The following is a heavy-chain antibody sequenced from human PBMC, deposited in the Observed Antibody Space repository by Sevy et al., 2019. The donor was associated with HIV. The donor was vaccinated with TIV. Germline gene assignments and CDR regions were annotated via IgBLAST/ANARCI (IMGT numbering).Heavy chain of an antibody. V-gene: IGHV3-53*01. CDR3: ASTPYYDSSGPDTS. CDR2: IYSGGST. Sequence: GGSLRLSCAASGFTFSPYSMNWVRQAPGKGLEWVSVIYSGGSTYYADSVKGRFTISRDNSKNTLYLQMNSLRAEDTAVYYCASTPYYDSSGPDTSWGQGTLVTVSS. J-gene: IGHJ4*02. D-gene: IGHD3-22*01. CDR1: GFTFSPYS.